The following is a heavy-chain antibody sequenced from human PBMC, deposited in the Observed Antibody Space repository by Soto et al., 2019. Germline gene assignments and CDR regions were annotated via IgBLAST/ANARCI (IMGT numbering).Heavy chain of an antibody. V-gene: IGHV1-69*12. Sequence: QVQLVQSGAEVKKPGSSVKVSCKASGGTFSSYAISWVRQAPGQGLEWMGGIIPIFGTANHAQKFQGRVTITADESPSTAYMELSSLRSEDTAVYYCARPTRYYYDSSGQSAWFDPWGQGTLVTVSS. J-gene: IGHJ5*02. CDR3: ARPTRYYYDSSGQSAWFDP. D-gene: IGHD3-22*01. CDR2: IIPIFGTA. CDR1: GGTFSSYA.